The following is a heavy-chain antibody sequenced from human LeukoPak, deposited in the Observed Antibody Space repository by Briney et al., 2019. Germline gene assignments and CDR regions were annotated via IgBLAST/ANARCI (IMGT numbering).Heavy chain of an antibody. J-gene: IGHJ6*02. D-gene: IGHD3-10*01. CDR2: IYYSGST. V-gene: IGHV4-31*03. CDR1: SGSINSGAYY. CDR3: AGASHYGSGDKVGYYYGMDV. Sequence: PSETLSLTCTVSSGSINSGAYYWGWIRQHPGKGLEWIGYIYYSGSTYYNPSLKSRVTISVDTSKNQFSLKLSSVTAADTAVYYCAGASHYGSGDKVGYYYGMDVWGQGTTVTVSS.